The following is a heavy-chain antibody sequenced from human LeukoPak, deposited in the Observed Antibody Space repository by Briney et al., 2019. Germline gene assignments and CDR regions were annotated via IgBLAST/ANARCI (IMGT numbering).Heavy chain of an antibody. J-gene: IGHJ4*02. Sequence: SETLSLTCIVSGGSISSGGYYWSWIRQHPGKGLEWIGYIYYSGSTYYNPSLKSRVTISVDTSKNQFSLKLSSVTAADTAVYYCARDNYGSGSYFDYWGQGTLVTVSS. V-gene: IGHV4-31*03. CDR1: GGSISSGGYY. CDR2: IYYSGST. D-gene: IGHD3-10*01. CDR3: ARDNYGSGSYFDY.